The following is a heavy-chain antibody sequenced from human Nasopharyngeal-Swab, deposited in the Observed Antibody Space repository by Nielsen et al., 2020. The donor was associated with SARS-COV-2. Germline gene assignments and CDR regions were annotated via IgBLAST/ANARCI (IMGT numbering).Heavy chain of an antibody. D-gene: IGHD5-12*01. CDR3: VRPEGVATSFKYYFQYGMDV. Sequence: LKISCKGSGYSSTSYWIAWVRPMPEKGLEWMGIIYPRDSDTRNSPSFQGQVTISADKSIRTAYLHWSSLKASDTAMYYCVRPEGVATSFKYYFQYGMDVWGQGTMVTVPS. CDR1: GYSSTSYW. CDR2: IYPRDSDT. V-gene: IGHV5-51*01. J-gene: IGHJ6*02.